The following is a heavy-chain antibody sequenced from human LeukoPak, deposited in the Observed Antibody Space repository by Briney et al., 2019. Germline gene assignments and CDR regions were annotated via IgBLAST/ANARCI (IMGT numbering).Heavy chain of an antibody. CDR3: ARERRSNSYYCGGDCYDAFDI. D-gene: IGHD2-21*02. Sequence: SETLSLTCTVSGGSISSYYWSWIRQPPGKGLEWIGYIYYSGSTNYNPSLKSRVTISVDTSKNQFSLKLSSVTAADTAVYYCARERRSNSYYCGGDCYDAFDIWGQGTMVTVSS. J-gene: IGHJ3*02. CDR1: GGSISSYY. CDR2: IYYSGST. V-gene: IGHV4-59*01.